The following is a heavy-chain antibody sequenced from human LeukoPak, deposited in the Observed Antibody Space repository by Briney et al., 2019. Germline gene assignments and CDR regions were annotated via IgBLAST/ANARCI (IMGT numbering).Heavy chain of an antibody. J-gene: IGHJ4*02. CDR1: GFTGRAYA. CDR2: ISSNGGKT. V-gene: IGHV3-64D*09. Sequence: GGSLRVSWSVSGFTGRAYAMHWVRQAPGRGLQYVSSISSNGGKTYYVDSVTGRFTISKDNSKNTLYLQMSSLRLEDTAVYYCVKDRWIDYWGQGVLVTVSS. D-gene: IGHD5-24*01. CDR3: VKDRWIDY.